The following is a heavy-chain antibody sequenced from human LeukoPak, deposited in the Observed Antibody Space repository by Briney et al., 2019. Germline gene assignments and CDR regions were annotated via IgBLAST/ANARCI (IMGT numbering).Heavy chain of an antibody. J-gene: IGHJ4*02. CDR2: IYYSGTT. V-gene: IGHV4-39*01. Sequence: PSETLSLTCTVSGGSISSSTYYWGWIRRPPGKGLEWIGGIYYSGTTYYNPSLKSRVTVSVDTSKNQFSLNLSSVTAADTAVYYCVRGSTLRHYQYWGQGTLVTVSS. CDR3: VRGSTLRHYQY. D-gene: IGHD3-16*01. CDR1: GGSISSSTYY.